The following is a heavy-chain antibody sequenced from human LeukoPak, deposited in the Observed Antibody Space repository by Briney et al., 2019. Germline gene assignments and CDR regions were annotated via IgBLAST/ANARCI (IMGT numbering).Heavy chain of an antibody. V-gene: IGHV3-73*01. CDR2: IRSKANSYAT. J-gene: IGHJ4*02. D-gene: IGHD6-19*01. CDR3: AKDIRRYSSDWLHNPFDY. CDR1: GFTFSGSA. Sequence: GGSLRLSCAASGFTFSGSAMHWVRQASGKGLEWVGRIRSKANSYATAYAASVKGRFTISRDNSKNTLYLQMNSLRTEDTAVYYCAKDIRRYSSDWLHNPFDYWGQGTLVTVS.